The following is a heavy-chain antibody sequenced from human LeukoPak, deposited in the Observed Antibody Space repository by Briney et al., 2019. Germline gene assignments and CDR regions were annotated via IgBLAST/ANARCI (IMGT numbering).Heavy chain of an antibody. D-gene: IGHD3-16*01. CDR1: GFTFSSYG. J-gene: IGHJ4*02. Sequence: GGSLRLSCAASGFTFSSYGMHWVRQAPGKGLEWVANIKQDGSEKYYVDSVKGRFTISRDNAKNSLYLQMNSLRAEDTAVYYCARQGVWGSFDYWGQGTLVTVSS. CDR3: ARQGVWGSFDY. CDR2: IKQDGSEK. V-gene: IGHV3-7*01.